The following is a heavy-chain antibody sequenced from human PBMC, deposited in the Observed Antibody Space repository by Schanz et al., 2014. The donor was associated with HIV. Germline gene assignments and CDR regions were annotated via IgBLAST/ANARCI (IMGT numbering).Heavy chain of an antibody. CDR1: GGTFSTYA. D-gene: IGHD3-10*01. Sequence: QVHLVQSGAEVKKPGSSVKVSCKPSGGTFSTYAVSWVRQAPGQGLEWMAGIIPIIGTADYAQKFQGRVTITADKSTSTLYLELSSLRSEDTAVYYCTSGSFEFGDLLDDYYYDAMDVWGLGTTVTVSS. V-gene: IGHV1-69*06. CDR2: IIPIIGTA. CDR3: TSGSFEFGDLLDDYYYDAMDV. J-gene: IGHJ6*02.